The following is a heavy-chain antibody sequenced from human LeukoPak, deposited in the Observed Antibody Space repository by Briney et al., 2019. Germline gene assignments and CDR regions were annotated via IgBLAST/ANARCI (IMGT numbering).Heavy chain of an antibody. V-gene: IGHV3-30*18. J-gene: IGHJ4*02. CDR2: ISYDGSNK. Sequence: GGSLTLSCAASGFTFSSYGMHWVRQPPGKGLEWVADISYDGSNKYYADPVKGRFTISRDNSQNTLYLQMNSLRAEDTAVYYCAKDHYYESSGLWVYFYYWGEGTLGTVSS. CDR3: AKDHYYESSGLWVYFYY. D-gene: IGHD3-22*01. CDR1: GFTFSSYG.